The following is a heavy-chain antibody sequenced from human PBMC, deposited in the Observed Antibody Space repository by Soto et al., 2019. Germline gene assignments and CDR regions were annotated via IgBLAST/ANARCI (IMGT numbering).Heavy chain of an antibody. CDR1: GYTFSNYG. CDR3: ARVVPGAEAWFGP. CDR2: ISLYSDGT. V-gene: IGHV1-18*01. J-gene: IGHJ5*02. D-gene: IGHD2-2*01. Sequence: VASVKVSCKTSGYTFSNYGITWVRQAPGQPLEWLGWISLYSDGTNYAQKFQGRVSMTTDASTTTAYMELRSLRSDDTAVYYCARVVPGAEAWFGPWGQGTLVTVS.